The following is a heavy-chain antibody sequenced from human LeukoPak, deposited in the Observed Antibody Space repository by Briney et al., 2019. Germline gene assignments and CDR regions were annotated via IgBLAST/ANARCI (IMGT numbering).Heavy chain of an antibody. Sequence: SQTLSLTCAISGDSVSSNSAAWNWIRQSPSRGLEWLGRTYYRSKWYNDYAVSVKSRITINPDTSKNQFSLQLNSVTPEDTAVYYCARDRIGFHSSPGAYYYYMDVWGKGTTVTVSS. CDR1: GDSVSSNSAA. CDR2: TYYRSKWYN. CDR3: ARDRIGFHSSPGAYYYYMDV. V-gene: IGHV6-1*01. D-gene: IGHD6-13*01. J-gene: IGHJ6*03.